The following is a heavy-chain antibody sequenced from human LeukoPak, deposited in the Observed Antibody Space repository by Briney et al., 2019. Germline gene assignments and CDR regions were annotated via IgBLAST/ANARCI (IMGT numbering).Heavy chain of an antibody. CDR2: INPNSGGT. J-gene: IGHJ5*02. CDR1: GYTFTGYY. CDR3: AREVVPALISDYYGSGSYYNRPNWFDP. D-gene: IGHD3-10*01. V-gene: IGHV1-2*02. Sequence: GASVKVSCKASGYTFTGYYMHWVRQAPGQGLEWMGWINPNSGGTNYAQKFQGRVTMTRDTSISTAYMELSRLRSDDTAVYYCAREVVPALISDYYGSGSYYNRPNWFDPWGQGTLVTVSS.